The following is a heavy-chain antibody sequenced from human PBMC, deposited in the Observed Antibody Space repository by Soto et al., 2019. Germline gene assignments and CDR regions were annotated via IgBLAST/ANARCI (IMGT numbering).Heavy chain of an antibody. J-gene: IGHJ4*02. V-gene: IGHV1-2*02. CDR2: INPNTGGT. CDR3: APSPYSSGWYDVSTHPSSDYFDY. D-gene: IGHD6-19*01. Sequence: ASVKVSGKASGYTFTDYYIHWVRQAPGQGLEWMGWINPNTGGTKYALKLQDRVTMTSENSITKAHMELSRLRSDDTAVYYCAPSPYSSGWYDVSTHPSSDYFDYWGQGTLVTVSS. CDR1: GYTFTDYY.